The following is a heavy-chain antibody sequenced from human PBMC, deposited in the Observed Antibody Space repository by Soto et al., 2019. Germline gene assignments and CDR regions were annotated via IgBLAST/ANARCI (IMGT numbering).Heavy chain of an antibody. Sequence: QVQLVQSGAEVRKPGASVKVPCQGFGYSFTYYGVNWVRQAPGQGLEWMGWINPNNGNRNYAQKFEDRVTMTAVASTTTVYLELRSLKSDDTAIYYCTRDRLRGYDNSGFYSWGQGTQVTVSS. J-gene: IGHJ4*02. CDR3: TRDRLRGYDNSGFYS. CDR2: INPNNGNR. V-gene: IGHV1-18*01. D-gene: IGHD3-22*01. CDR1: GYSFTYYG.